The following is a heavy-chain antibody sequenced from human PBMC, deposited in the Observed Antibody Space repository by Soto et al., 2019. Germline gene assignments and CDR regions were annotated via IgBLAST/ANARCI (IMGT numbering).Heavy chain of an antibody. Sequence: PGGSLRLSCGGSGFTFRGYVMHWVRQSPGKGVVWVSRINSDGTTTAYADSVKGRFTISRDNSKNTLFLQMTSLRADDTAVYYCTHCRGESCHGGYFGMDVWGQGTTVTVPS. J-gene: IGHJ6*02. D-gene: IGHD2-15*01. CDR3: THCRGESCHGGYFGMDV. CDR1: GFTFRGYV. V-gene: IGHV3-74*01. CDR2: INSDGTTT.